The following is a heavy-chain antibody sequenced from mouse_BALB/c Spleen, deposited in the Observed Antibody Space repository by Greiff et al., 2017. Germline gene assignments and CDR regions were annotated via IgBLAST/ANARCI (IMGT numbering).Heavy chain of an antibody. V-gene: IGHV3-2*02. D-gene: IGHD3-3*01. CDR1: GYSITSDYA. CDR3: ATGTGGNFDY. J-gene: IGHJ2*01. Sequence: VQLQESGPGLVKPSQSLSLTCTVTGYSITSDYAWNWIRQFPGNKLEWMGYISYSGSTSYNPSLKSRISITRDTSKNQFFLQLNSVTTEDTATYYCATGTGGNFDYWGQGTTLTVSS. CDR2: ISYSGST.